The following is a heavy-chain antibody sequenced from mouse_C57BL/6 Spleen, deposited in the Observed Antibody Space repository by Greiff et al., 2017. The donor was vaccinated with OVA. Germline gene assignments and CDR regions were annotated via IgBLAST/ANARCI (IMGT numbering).Heavy chain of an antibody. J-gene: IGHJ4*01. CDR2: IHPSDSDT. CDR1: GYTFTSYW. Sequence: VQLQQPGAELVKPGASVKVSCKASGYTFTSYWMHWVKQRPGQGLEWIGRIHPSDSDTNYNQKFKGKATLTVDKSSSTAYMQLSSLTSEDSAVYYGAMISLFITTLGYAMDYWGQGTSVTVSA. CDR3: AMISLFITTLGYAMDY. D-gene: IGHD1-1*01. V-gene: IGHV1-74*01.